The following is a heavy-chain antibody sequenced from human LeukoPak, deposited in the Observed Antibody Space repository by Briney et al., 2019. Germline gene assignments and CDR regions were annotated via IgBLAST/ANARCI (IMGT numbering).Heavy chain of an antibody. D-gene: IGHD4-11*01. J-gene: IGHJ4*02. Sequence: SETLSLTCTVSGGSISSYYWSWIRQPPGKGLEWIGYISDSGSTNYNSPLESRITISLDTSKNRFSLKLTSLTAADTAVYYCARATTTYYFDSWGQGILVTVSS. CDR3: ARATTTYYFDS. V-gene: IGHV4-59*01. CDR2: ISDSGST. CDR1: GGSISSYY.